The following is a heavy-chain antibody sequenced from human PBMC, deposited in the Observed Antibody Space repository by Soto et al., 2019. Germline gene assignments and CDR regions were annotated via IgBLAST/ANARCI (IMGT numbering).Heavy chain of an antibody. CDR1: GGAVDSNSYY. CDR2: MYNSGTT. V-gene: IGHV4-61*01. J-gene: IGHJ6*02. Sequence: SETLSLTCTVSGGAVDSNSYYWTWIRQPPGKGLEWIAYMYNSGTTKYNPSLQSRVTISLDTSKNQFSLQLSSVTAADTAVYYCARDSHDFWSGYPFYYYYGMDVWGQGTTVTVSS. D-gene: IGHD3-3*01. CDR3: ARDSHDFWSGYPFYYYYGMDV.